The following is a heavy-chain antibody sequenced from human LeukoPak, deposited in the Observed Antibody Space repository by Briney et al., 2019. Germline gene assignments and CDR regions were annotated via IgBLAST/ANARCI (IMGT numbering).Heavy chain of an antibody. CDR3: ARRNSQIGDY. D-gene: IGHD2/OR15-2a*01. J-gene: IGHJ4*02. V-gene: IGHV5-51*01. Sequence: GESLKISCKGSGYSFTNYWIGWVRQMPGKGLEWMGIIYPGDSDTRYSPSFQGQVTISAHKSISTAYLQWSSLRASDTAMYYCARRNSQIGDYWGQGTLVTVSS. CDR1: GYSFTNYW. CDR2: IYPGDSDT.